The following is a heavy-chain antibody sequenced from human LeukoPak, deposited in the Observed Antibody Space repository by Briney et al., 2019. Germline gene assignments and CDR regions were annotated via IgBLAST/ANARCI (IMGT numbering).Heavy chain of an antibody. CDR1: GGSFNGYY. D-gene: IGHD6-25*01. J-gene: IGHJ4*02. Sequence: SETLSLTCAVYGGSFNGYYWTWIRQPPGKGLEWIGEINHSGSTDYNPSLKSRVTISVDTSKNQFSLKLDSVTAADTAVYYCARGQLRLSNWGQGSLVIVSS. V-gene: IGHV4-34*01. CDR3: ARGQLRLSN. CDR2: INHSGST.